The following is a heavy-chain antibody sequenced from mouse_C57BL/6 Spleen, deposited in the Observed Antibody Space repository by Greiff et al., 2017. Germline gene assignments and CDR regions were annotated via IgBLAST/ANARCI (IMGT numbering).Heavy chain of an antibody. CDR3: ARDGVLRYHAVDY. D-gene: IGHD1-1*01. J-gene: IGHJ2*01. CDR1: GFTFSSYA. V-gene: IGHV5-4*01. Sequence: EVKLVESGGGLVKPGGSLTLSCAASGFTFSSYAMSWVRQTPEKRLEWVATISDGGSYTYYPDNVKGRFTISRDNAKNNLYLQMSHLKSEDTAMYYCARDGVLRYHAVDYWGQGTTLTVSS. CDR2: ISDGGSYT.